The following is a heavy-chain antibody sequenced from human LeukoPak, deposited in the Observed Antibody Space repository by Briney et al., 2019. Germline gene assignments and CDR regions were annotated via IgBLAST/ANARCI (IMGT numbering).Heavy chain of an antibody. J-gene: IGHJ5*02. CDR2: INPNSGDT. V-gene: IGHV1-2*02. D-gene: IGHD1-1*01. CDR3: AREMKLGTYNWFDP. CDR1: GYTFSDYY. Sequence: ASVKVSCKASGYTFSDYYLHWVRQAPGQGLEWMGWINPNSGDTNYAQNFQGRVTMTRDTSISTAYMELSRLRYDDTAVYYCAREMKLGTYNWFDPWGQGTLVTVSS.